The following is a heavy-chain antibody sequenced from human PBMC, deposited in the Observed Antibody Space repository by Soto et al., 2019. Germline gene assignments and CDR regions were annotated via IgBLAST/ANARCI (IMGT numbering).Heavy chain of an antibody. CDR1: CYTLTNYD. V-gene: IGHV1-18*04. CDR3: ARENNWNPFDH. Sequence: ASVKVSCKASCYTLTNYDISWGRQATGQGLEWMGWISGHNGNTNYAQKLQGRVTMTTDTSTSTAYMELRSLRSDDTAVYYCARENNWNPFDHWGQGTLGTVSS. D-gene: IGHD1-20*01. J-gene: IGHJ5*02. CDR2: ISGHNGNT.